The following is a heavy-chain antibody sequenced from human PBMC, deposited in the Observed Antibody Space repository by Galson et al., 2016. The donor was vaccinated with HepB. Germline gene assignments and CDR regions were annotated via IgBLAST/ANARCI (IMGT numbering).Heavy chain of an antibody. J-gene: IGHJ4*02. V-gene: IGHV3-30*04. D-gene: IGHD2-2*01. CDR1: GFTFNTYD. CDR2: ISYEGSNK. CDR3: ATLRRFCSSANCGDY. Sequence: SLRLSCAASGFTFNTYDMHWVRQAPGKGLEWVAVISYEGSNKYYADSVKGRFTISRDNPKNTLYLQGTRLRPEDTAVYYCATLRRFCSSANCGDYWGQGTLVAVSS.